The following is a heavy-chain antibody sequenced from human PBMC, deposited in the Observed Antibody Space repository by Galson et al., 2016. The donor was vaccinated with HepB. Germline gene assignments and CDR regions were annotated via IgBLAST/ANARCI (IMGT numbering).Heavy chain of an antibody. V-gene: IGHV4-34*01. CDR2: INHSGGT. J-gene: IGHJ6*02. CDR3: AFKYYDILTGYATDHYYYYGMDV. Sequence: ETLSLTCAAYGGSFSGYYWSWIRQPPGKGLEWIREINHSGGTYYNPSLKSRVTISVDTSKNPFSLKLSSVTAADTAVYYCAFKYYDILTGYATDHYYYYGMDVWGQGNTVTVSS. D-gene: IGHD3-9*01. CDR1: GGSFSGYY.